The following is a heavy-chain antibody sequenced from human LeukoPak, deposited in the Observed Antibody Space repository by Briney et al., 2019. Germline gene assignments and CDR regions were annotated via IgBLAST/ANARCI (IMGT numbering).Heavy chain of an antibody. V-gene: IGHV3-23*01. D-gene: IGHD3-10*01. CDR3: ATYYYGSGSYYNPFDY. CDR2: ISGSGGST. J-gene: IGHJ4*02. Sequence: GGSLRLSCAASGFTFSSYAMSWVRLAPGKGLEWVSAISGSGGSTYYADSVKGRFTISRDNSKNTLYLQMNSLRAEDTAVYYCATYYYGSGSYYNPFDYWGQGTLVTVSS. CDR1: GFTFSSYA.